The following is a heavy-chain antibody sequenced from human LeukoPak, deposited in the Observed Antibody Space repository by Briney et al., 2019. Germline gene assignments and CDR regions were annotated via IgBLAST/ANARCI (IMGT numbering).Heavy chain of an antibody. CDR3: AKDGTPSDY. Sequence: GGSLRLSCAASGFTFSSYGMHWVRQAPGKGLEWVAVIWYDGSNKCYADSVKGRFTISRDDSKNTLYLQMSGLRADDTAVYYCAKDGTPSDYWGQGTRVTVSS. CDR1: GFTFSSYG. V-gene: IGHV3-33*06. CDR2: IWYDGSNK. J-gene: IGHJ4*02. D-gene: IGHD2-15*01.